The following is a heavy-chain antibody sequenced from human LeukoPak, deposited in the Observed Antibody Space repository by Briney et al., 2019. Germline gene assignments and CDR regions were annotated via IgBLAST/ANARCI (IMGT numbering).Heavy chain of an antibody. CDR3: ARNVGY. Sequence: GGSLRPSCAVSGLTVSNNYMSWVRQAPGKGLEWVSVIYSGGSTYYADSVKGRFTISRDNSKNTVYLQMNSLRDEDTAVYYCARNVGYWGQGTLVTVSS. CDR1: GLTVSNNY. J-gene: IGHJ4*02. V-gene: IGHV3-53*01. CDR2: IYSGGST. D-gene: IGHD1-26*01.